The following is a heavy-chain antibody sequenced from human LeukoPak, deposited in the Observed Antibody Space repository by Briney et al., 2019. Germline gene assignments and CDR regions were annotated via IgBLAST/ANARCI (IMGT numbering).Heavy chain of an antibody. CDR1: GFTFSDYY. D-gene: IGHD6-19*01. J-gene: IGHJ5*02. Sequence: GGSLRLSCAASGFTFSDYYMSWIRQAPGKGLEWVSYISSSGSTIYYADSVKGRFTISRDDAKNSLYLQMNSLRAEDTAVYYCARASGWGYNWFDPWGQGTLDTVSS. CDR2: ISSSGSTI. CDR3: ARASGWGYNWFDP. V-gene: IGHV3-11*04.